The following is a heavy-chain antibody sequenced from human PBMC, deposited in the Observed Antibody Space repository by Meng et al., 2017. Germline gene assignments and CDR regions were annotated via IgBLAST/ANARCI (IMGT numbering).Heavy chain of an antibody. CDR3: ARDSATGDF. CDR1: GGTFSSYA. J-gene: IGHJ4*02. V-gene: IGHV1-2*06. D-gene: IGHD5-12*01. CDR2: INPNGGGT. Sequence: VRRVQSGAEVKKPGSSVKVSCKASGGTFSSYAISWVRQAPGQGLEWMGRINPNGGGTNYAQKFQGRVTMTRDTSISTAYMELSRLISDDTAAYYCARDSATGDFWGQGTLVTVSS.